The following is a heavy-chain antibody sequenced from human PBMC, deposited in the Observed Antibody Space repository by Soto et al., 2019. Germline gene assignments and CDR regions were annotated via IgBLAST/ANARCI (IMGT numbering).Heavy chain of an antibody. V-gene: IGHV1-69*12. CDR1: GGTFSSYA. CDR3: ARDSNSGGSLVHFDY. CDR2: IIPIFGTA. J-gene: IGHJ4*02. D-gene: IGHD1-26*01. Sequence: QVQLVQSGAEVKKPGSSVKVSCKASGGTFSSYAISWVRQAPGQGLEWMGGIIPIFGTANYAQKFQGRVTITADESTSTAYTELSSLSSEDTAVYYCARDSNSGGSLVHFDYWGQGTLVTVSS.